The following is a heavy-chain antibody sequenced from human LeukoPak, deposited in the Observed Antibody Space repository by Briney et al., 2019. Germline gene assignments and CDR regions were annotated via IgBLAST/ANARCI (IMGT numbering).Heavy chain of an antibody. CDR1: GGSISSYY. D-gene: IGHD5-12*01. J-gene: IGHJ4*02. CDR2: ISYTGST. V-gene: IGHV4-59*01. Sequence: SETLSLTCTVSGGSISSYYWSWIMQPPGKGLEWIAYISYTGSTNYNPSLESRVTISVDTSKNQFSLKLNSVTAADTAVYYCARALASGRLPYFDYWGQGTLVTVSS. CDR3: ARALASGRLPYFDY.